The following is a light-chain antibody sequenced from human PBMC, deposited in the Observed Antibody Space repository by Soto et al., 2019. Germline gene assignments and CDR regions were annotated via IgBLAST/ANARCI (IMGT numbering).Light chain of an antibody. CDR3: SSYAGSNKLVV. CDR1: SSDVGGYNF. J-gene: IGLJ2*01. V-gene: IGLV2-8*01. CDR2: EVT. Sequence: QSVLTQPPSASGSPGQSVTISCTGSSSDVGGYNFVSWYHQRPGKAPKLMIYEVTKRPSGVPDRFSGSKSGNTASLTVSGLQAEDEADYYCSSYAGSNKLVVFGGGTKLTVL.